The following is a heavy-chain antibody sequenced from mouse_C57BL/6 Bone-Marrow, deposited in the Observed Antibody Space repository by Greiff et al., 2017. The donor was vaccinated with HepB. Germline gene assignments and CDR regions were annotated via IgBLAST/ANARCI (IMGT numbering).Heavy chain of an antibody. D-gene: IGHD2-5*01. V-gene: IGHV5-9-1*02. CDR1: GFTFSSYA. CDR3: TREGSNYGYFDY. CDR2: ISSGGDHI. J-gene: IGHJ2*01. Sequence: DVHLVESGEGLVKPGGSLKLSCAASGFTFSSYAMSWVRQTPEKRLEWVAYISSGGDHIYYADTVKGRFTISRDNARNTLYLQMSSLKSEDTAMYYCTREGSNYGYFDYWGQGTTLTVSS.